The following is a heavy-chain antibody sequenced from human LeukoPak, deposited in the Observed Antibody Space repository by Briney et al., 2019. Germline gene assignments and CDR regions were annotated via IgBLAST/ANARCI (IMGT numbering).Heavy chain of an antibody. J-gene: IGHJ4*02. Sequence: PSETLSLTCAVYGGSFSGYYWSWIRQPPGKGLEWIGEINHSGSTNYNPSLKSRVTISVDTSKNQFSLKLSSVTAADTAVYYCRGNSGDHNLDYWGQGTLVTVSS. CDR3: RGNSGDHNLDY. D-gene: IGHD4-23*01. CDR1: GGSFSGYY. CDR2: INHSGST. V-gene: IGHV4-34*01.